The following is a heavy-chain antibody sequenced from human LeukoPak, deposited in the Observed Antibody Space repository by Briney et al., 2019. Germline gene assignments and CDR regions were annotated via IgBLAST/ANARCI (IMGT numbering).Heavy chain of an antibody. V-gene: IGHV4-61*02. CDR3: ARMHSSGWYWFDP. Sequence: SETLSLTCTVSGGSISSGSYYWSWIRQPPGKGLEWIGRIYTSGSTNYNPSLKSRVTISVDTSKNQFSLKLSSVTAADTAVYYCARMHSSGWYWFDPWGQGTLVTVSS. D-gene: IGHD6-19*01. CDR2: IYTSGST. CDR1: GGSISSGSYY. J-gene: IGHJ5*02.